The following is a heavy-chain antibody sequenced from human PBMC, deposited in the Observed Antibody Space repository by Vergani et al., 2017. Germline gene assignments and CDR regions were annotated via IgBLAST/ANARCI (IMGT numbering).Heavy chain of an antibody. J-gene: IGHJ4*02. CDR2: ISGSGGST. CDR1: GGSFSGYY. V-gene: IGHV3-23*01. D-gene: IGHD3-22*01. CDR3: ATEAPDYYDSSGYPPD. Sequence: VQLQQWGAGLLKPSETLSLTCAVYGGSFSGYYWSWVRQAPGKGLEWVSAISGSGGSTYYADSVKGRFTISRDNSKNMLYLQMNSLRDEDTAVYYCATEAPDYYDSSGYPPDWGKGTLVTVSS.